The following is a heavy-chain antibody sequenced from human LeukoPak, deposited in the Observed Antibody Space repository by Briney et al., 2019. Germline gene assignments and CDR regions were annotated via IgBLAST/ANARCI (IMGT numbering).Heavy chain of an antibody. J-gene: IGHJ6*03. V-gene: IGHV1-2*02. CDR2: INPNSGGT. CDR3: ARDAPFGGGNSLYYYYYMDV. CDR1: GGTFSSYA. D-gene: IGHD4-23*01. Sequence: ASVKVSCKASGGTFSSYAISWVRQAPGQGLEWMGWINPNSGGTNYAQKFQGRVTMTRDTSISTAYMELSRLRSDDTAVYYCARDAPFGGGNSLYYYYYMDVWGKGTTVTVSS.